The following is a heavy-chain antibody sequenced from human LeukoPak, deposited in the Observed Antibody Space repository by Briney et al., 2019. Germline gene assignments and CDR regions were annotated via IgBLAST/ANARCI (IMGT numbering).Heavy chain of an antibody. V-gene: IGHV1-18*01. CDR3: ARGGFLSFGEISAPADAFDI. Sequence: GASVKVSCKASGYNFISYGISWVRQAPGQGPEWMGWISAYNGNTDFAQKIQGRVTMTTDASTSTAHMELKSLTSADTAVYFCARGGFLSFGEISAPADAFDIWGQGTMVTVSS. J-gene: IGHJ3*02. D-gene: IGHD3-10*01. CDR2: ISAYNGNT. CDR1: GYNFISYG.